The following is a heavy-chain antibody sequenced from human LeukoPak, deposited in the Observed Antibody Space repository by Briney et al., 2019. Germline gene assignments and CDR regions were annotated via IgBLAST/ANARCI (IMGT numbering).Heavy chain of an antibody. J-gene: IGHJ6*03. CDR3: ARAGSYYYMDV. V-gene: IGHV1-18*01. D-gene: IGHD1-1*01. Sequence: ASVKVSCKASGYTFTSSGISWVRQAPGQGLEWMGWIYAYNGNTNYAQKLQGRVTMTTDTSTTTAYMELRSLRLDDTAVYYCARAGSYYYMDVWGKGTTVTVSS. CDR1: GYTFTSSG. CDR2: IYAYNGNT.